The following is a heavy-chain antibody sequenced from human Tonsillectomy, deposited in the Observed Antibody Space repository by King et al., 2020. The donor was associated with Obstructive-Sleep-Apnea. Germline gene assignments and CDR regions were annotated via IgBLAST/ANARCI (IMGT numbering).Heavy chain of an antibody. V-gene: IGHV3-30*04. J-gene: IGHJ4*02. CDR1: GFTFSSYA. CDR3: ARDTQWELLQNLEY. D-gene: IGHD1-26*01. CDR2: ISYDGSNK. Sequence: VQLVESGGGVVQPGRSLRLSCAASGFTFSSYAMHWVRQALGKGLEWVAVISYDGSNKYYADSVKGRFTISRDNSKNTLYLQMNSLRAEDTAVYYCARDTQWELLQNLEYWGQGTLVTVSS.